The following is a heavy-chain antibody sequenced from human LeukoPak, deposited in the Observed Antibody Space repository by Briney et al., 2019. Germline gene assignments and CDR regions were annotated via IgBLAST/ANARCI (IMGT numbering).Heavy chain of an antibody. CDR3: ARGGPQYYYPHDAFDI. D-gene: IGHD3-10*01. V-gene: IGHV4-61*02. J-gene: IGHJ3*02. Sequence: PSQTLSLTCTVSGGSISSGSYYWSWIRQPAGKGLEWIGRIYTSGSTNYNPSLKSRVTISVDTSKNQFSLKLSSVTAADTAVYYCARGGPQYYYPHDAFDIWGQGTMVTVSS. CDR2: IYTSGST. CDR1: GGSISSGSYY.